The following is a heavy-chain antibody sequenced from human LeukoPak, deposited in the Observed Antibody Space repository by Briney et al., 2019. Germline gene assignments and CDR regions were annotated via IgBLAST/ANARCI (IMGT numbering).Heavy chain of an antibody. CDR3: ARGGGIAAADPFDY. CDR1: GGSFSGYY. V-gene: IGHV4-34*01. D-gene: IGHD6-13*01. J-gene: IGHJ4*02. CDR2: INHSGST. Sequence: PSETLSLTCAVYGGSFSGYYWSWIRQPPGMGLEWIGEINHSGSTNYNPSLKSRVTISVDTSKNQFSLKLSSVTAADTAVYYCARGGGIAAADPFDYWGQGTLVTVSS.